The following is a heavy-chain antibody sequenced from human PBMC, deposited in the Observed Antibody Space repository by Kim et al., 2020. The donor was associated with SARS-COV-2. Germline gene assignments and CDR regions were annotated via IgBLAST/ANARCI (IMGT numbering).Heavy chain of an antibody. CDR3: ASLSSSWPGLDY. J-gene: IGHJ4*02. Sequence: VPGASLIRYYWSWIRQSPEKGLEWIGEINASGGTNYNPSLKSRLTMSVDTSRNQFSLNLRSVTDADTAVYYCASLSSSWPGLDYWGQGTLVTVS. CDR2: INASGGT. D-gene: IGHD6-13*01. V-gene: IGHV4-34*01. CDR1: GASLIRYY.